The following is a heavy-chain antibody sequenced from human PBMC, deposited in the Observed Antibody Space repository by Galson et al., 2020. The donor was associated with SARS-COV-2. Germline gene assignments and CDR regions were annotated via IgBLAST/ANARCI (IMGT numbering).Heavy chain of an antibody. J-gene: IGHJ6*02. CDR3: ARDGGYSWVYYYGMDV. CDR2: IWYDGSNK. CDR1: GFTFSSYG. V-gene: IGHV3-33*01. D-gene: IGHD5-18*01. Sequence: PGGSLRLSCAASGFTFSSYGMHWVRQAPGKGLEWVAVIWYDGSNKYYADSVKGRFTISRDNSKNTLYLQMNSLRAEDTAVYYCARDGGYSWVYYYGMDVWGQGTTVTVSS.